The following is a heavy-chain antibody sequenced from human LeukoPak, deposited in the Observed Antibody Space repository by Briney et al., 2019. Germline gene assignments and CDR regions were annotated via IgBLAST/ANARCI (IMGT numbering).Heavy chain of an antibody. V-gene: IGHV3-11*06. Sequence: GGSLRLSCAASGFTFSDYYMSWIRQAPGKGLEWVPYISSSSSYTNYADSVKGRFTISRDNAKNSLYLQMNSLRAEDTAVYYCARDLIPTDYYDSSGYFDYWGQGTLVTVSS. J-gene: IGHJ4*02. CDR1: GFTFSDYY. CDR3: ARDLIPTDYYDSSGYFDY. D-gene: IGHD3-22*01. CDR2: ISSSSSYT.